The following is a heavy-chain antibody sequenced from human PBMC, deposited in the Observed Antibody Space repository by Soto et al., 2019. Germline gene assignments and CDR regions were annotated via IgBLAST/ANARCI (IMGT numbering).Heavy chain of an antibody. CDR3: ARGPRVYSSSWNYFDY. CDR1: GGSFSGYY. D-gene: IGHD6-13*01. V-gene: IGHV4-34*01. Sequence: SETLSLTCAVYGGSFSGYYWSWIRQPPGKGLEWIGEINHSGSTNYNPSLKSRVTISVDTSKNQFSLKLSSVTAADTAVYYCARGPRVYSSSWNYFDYWGQGTLVTVSS. J-gene: IGHJ4*02. CDR2: INHSGST.